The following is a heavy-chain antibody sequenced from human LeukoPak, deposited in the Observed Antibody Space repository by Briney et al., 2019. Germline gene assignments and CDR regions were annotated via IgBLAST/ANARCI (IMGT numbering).Heavy chain of an antibody. V-gene: IGHV3-74*01. CDR3: AKGGGGLVAYNWFDS. CDR1: GFTFSTYW. Sequence: GGSLRLSCAASGFTFSTYWMHWVRQVPGKGLEWVSRIKGDEMTTNYADSVKGRFTMSRDNARNSLYLQMSSLRPEDTAFYYCAKGGGGLVAYNWFDSWGQGTLVTVAS. CDR2: IKGDEMTT. J-gene: IGHJ5*01. D-gene: IGHD3-10*01.